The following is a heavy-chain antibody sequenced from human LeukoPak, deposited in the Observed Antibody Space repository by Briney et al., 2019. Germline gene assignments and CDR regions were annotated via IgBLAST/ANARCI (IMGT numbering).Heavy chain of an antibody. Sequence: SETLSLTCTVSGGSISSYYWSWIRQPPGKGLEWIGYIYYSGSTNYNPSLKSRVTISVDTSKNQFSLKLSSVTAADTAVYYCARAQDYGDCDFDYWGQGTLVTVSS. CDR1: GGSISSYY. V-gene: IGHV4-59*01. J-gene: IGHJ4*02. D-gene: IGHD4-17*01. CDR3: ARAQDYGDCDFDY. CDR2: IYYSGST.